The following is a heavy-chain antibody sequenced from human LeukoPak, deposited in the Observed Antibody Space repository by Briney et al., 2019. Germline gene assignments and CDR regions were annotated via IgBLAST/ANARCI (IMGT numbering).Heavy chain of an antibody. CDR2: ISAYNGNT. V-gene: IGHV1-18*01. J-gene: IGHJ4*02. Sequence: ASVKVSCKASGYTLTNYGISWVRQAPGQGLEWMGWISAYNGNTNYAQKFQGRVTMTTDTSTSTAYMELRSLRSDDTAMYYCARDPVAAGDFDYWGQGTLVTVSS. CDR1: GYTLTNYG. D-gene: IGHD6-13*01. CDR3: ARDPVAAGDFDY.